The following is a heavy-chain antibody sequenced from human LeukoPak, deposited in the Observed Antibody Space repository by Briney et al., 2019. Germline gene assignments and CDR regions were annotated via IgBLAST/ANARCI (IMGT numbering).Heavy chain of an antibody. J-gene: IGHJ4*02. V-gene: IGHV5-51*01. Sequence: GESLKISCKGSGYSFTGYWIGWVRQMPRKGLEWMGIIYPGDSDTRYSPSFQGQVTISADKSISTAYPQWSSLKASDTAMYYCARLVDTAMVIGYYFDYWGQGTLVTVSS. CDR1: GYSFTGYW. D-gene: IGHD5-18*01. CDR3: ARLVDTAMVIGYYFDY. CDR2: IYPGDSDT.